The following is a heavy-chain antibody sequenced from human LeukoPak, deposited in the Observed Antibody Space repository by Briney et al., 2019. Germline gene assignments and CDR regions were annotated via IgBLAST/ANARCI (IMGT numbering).Heavy chain of an antibody. CDR3: ARSSSKGFDY. D-gene: IGHD2-2*01. J-gene: IGHJ4*02. V-gene: IGHV3-7*01. CDR2: IKQDGSEK. Sequence: GRSLRLSCAASGFTFSSYAMHWVRQAPGKGLEWVANIKQDGSEKYYVDSVKGRFTISRDNAKNSLYLQMNSLRAEDTAVYYCARSSSKGFDYWGQGTLVTVSS. CDR1: GFTFSSYA.